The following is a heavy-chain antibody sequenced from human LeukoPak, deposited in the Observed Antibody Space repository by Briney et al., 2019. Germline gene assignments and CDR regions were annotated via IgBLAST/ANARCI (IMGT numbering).Heavy chain of an antibody. CDR1: GFTFSSYA. V-gene: IGHV3-23*01. CDR3: VRANSGWYSHWFDP. CDR2: ISGSGGST. Sequence: PGGSLRLSCAASGFTFSSYAMSWVRQAPGKGLEWVSAISGSGGSTYYADSVKGRFTISRDNSKNTLYLQMNSLRVEDTAIYYCVRANSGWYSHWFDPWGQGTLVTVSS. J-gene: IGHJ5*02. D-gene: IGHD6-19*01.